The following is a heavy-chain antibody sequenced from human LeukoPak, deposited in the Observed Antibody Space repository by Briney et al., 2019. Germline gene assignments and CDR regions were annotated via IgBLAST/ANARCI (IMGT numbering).Heavy chain of an antibody. CDR2: ISRSGSTI. V-gene: IGHV3-48*03. CDR1: GFTFISYE. J-gene: IGHJ6*04. CDR3: AELGSTMIGGV. D-gene: IGHD3-10*02. Sequence: GGSLRLACGASGFTFISYEMNSVRWAPGKGLGRVSYISRSGSTIYYADSVKGRFHISRDNDKNSLYLQMNSLRAEDTAVYYCAELGSTMIGGVWGKGTTVTISS.